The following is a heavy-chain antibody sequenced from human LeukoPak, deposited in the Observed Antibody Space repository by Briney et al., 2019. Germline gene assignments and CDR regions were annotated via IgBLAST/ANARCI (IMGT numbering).Heavy chain of an antibody. CDR1: GFTLRSYG. J-gene: IGHJ3*02. CDR3: ARDRSGWYKDAFYI. CDR2: ISYDGRNK. V-gene: IGHV3-30*03. Sequence: GGSLRLSCAASGFTLRSYGMHWVRQGPGKGLEWEAFISYDGRNKYYGDSVKGRFTISRDNSKNTLYLQMNNLTLEDTAVYYCARDRSGWYKDAFYIWGQGTMVAVSS. D-gene: IGHD6-19*01.